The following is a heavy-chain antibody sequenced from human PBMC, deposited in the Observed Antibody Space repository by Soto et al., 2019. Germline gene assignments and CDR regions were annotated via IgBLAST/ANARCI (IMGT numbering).Heavy chain of an antibody. CDR2: TYYRSKWYN. J-gene: IGHJ5*02. CDR3: ARALHSSRTHWFDP. CDR1: GDSVSSNGAA. Sequence: SQTLSLTCAISGDSVSSNGAAWNWIRQSPSRGLEWLGRTYYRSKWYNDYAVSVKSRITINPDTSKNQFSLQLNSVTPEDTAVYYCARALHSSRTHWFDPWGQGTLVTASS. D-gene: IGHD6-13*01. V-gene: IGHV6-1*01.